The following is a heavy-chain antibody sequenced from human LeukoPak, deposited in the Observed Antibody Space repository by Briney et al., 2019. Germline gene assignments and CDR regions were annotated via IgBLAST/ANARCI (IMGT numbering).Heavy chain of an antibody. CDR2: INHSGST. J-gene: IGHJ5*02. CDR3: ARGLRYCSSTSCAPSWFDP. D-gene: IGHD2-2*01. Sequence: SETLSLTCAVYGGSFSGYYWSWIRQPPGKGLEWIGEINHSGSTNYNPSLKSRVPISVDTSKNQFSLKLSSVTAADTAVYYCARGLRYCSSTSCAPSWFDPWGQGTLVTVSS. V-gene: IGHV4-34*01. CDR1: GGSFSGYY.